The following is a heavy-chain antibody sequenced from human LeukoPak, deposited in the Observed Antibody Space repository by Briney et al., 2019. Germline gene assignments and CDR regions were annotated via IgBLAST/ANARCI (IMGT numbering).Heavy chain of an antibody. CDR1: GYTFTSYD. CDR2: MNPNSGNT. J-gene: IGHJ3*02. V-gene: IGHV1-8*01. D-gene: IGHD4-17*01. CDR3: AGGATVTHGGAFDI. Sequence: ASVKVSCKASGYTFTSYDINWVRQATGQGLEWMGWMNPNSGNTGYAQKFQGRVTMTRNTSISTAYMELSSLRSEDTAVYYCAGGATVTHGGAFDIWGQGTKVTVSS.